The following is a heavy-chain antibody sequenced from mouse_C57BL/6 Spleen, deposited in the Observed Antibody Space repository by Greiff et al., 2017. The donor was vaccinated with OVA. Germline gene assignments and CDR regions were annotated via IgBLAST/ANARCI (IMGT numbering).Heavy chain of an antibody. Sequence: VKVVESGAELVRPGASVTLSCKASGYTFTDYEMHWVKQTPVHGLEWIGAIDPETGGTAYNQKFKGKAILTADKSSSTAYMELRSLTSEDSAVYYCTRWGYDYDPFAYWGQGTLVTVSA. J-gene: IGHJ3*01. CDR3: TRWGYDYDPFAY. D-gene: IGHD2-4*01. CDR1: GYTFTDYE. CDR2: IDPETGGT. V-gene: IGHV1-15*01.